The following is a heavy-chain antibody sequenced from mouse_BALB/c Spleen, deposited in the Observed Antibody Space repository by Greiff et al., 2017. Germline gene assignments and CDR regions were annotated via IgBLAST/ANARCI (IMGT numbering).Heavy chain of an antibody. J-gene: IGHJ4*01. Sequence: EVKLLESGAELVKPGASVKLSCTASGFNIKDTYMHWVKQRPEQGLEWIGRIDPANGNTKYDPKFQGKATITADTSSNTAYLQLSSLTSEDTAVYYCARWLLEGAMDYWGQGTSVTVSS. V-gene: IGHV14-3*02. D-gene: IGHD2-3*01. CDR1: GFNIKDTY. CDR3: ARWLLEGAMDY. CDR2: IDPANGNT.